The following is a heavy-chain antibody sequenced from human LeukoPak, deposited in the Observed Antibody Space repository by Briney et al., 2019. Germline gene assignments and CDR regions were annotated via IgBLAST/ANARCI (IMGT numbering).Heavy chain of an antibody. CDR3: ARGPGDGAVADLGPNDYYYGMDV. J-gene: IGHJ6*02. CDR2: IFTGGST. D-gene: IGHD6-19*01. V-gene: IGHV4-61*02. CDR1: GGSITRGSSY. Sequence: ASQTLSLTCAVSGGSITRGSSYAGCTRPPAGGGLEWVVRIFTGGSTNNHPSLKSRVDISVDTSKSQFSLKLSSVTAADTAVYYCARGPGDGAVADLGPNDYYYGMDVWGQGTTVTVSS.